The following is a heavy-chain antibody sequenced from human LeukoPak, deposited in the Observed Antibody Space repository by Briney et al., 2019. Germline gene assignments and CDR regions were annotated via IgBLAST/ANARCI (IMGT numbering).Heavy chain of an antibody. V-gene: IGHV1-18*01. D-gene: IGHD2-15*01. CDR2: ISAYNGST. Sequence: GASVKVSCKASGYTFTSYGISWVRQAPGEGLEWMGWISAYNGSTNYAQKLQGRVTMTTDTSTSTAYMELRSLRSDDTAVYYCARDIVVVVAASENDFYYYYYGMDVWGQGTTVTVSS. CDR1: GYTFTSYG. J-gene: IGHJ6*02. CDR3: ARDIVVVVAASENDFYYYYYGMDV.